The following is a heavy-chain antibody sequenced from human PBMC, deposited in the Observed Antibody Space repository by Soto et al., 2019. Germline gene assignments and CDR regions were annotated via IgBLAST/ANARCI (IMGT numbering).Heavy chain of an antibody. V-gene: IGHV5-51*01. J-gene: IGHJ5*02. CDR3: ARGYCTTTICDPWFDP. CDR2: IYPGDSDT. D-gene: IGHD2-2*01. Sequence: GESLKISCTGVGYSFTSYWIGWVRQMPGKGLEWMGVIYPGDSDTRYSPSFQGQVTISADKSITTAYLQWSSLKASDTAMYYCARGYCTTTICDPWFDPWGQGTLVTVSS. CDR1: GYSFTSYW.